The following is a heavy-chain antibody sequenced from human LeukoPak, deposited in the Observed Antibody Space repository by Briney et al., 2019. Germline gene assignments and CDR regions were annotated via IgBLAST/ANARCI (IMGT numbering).Heavy chain of an antibody. V-gene: IGHV1-18*01. J-gene: IGHJ4*02. CDR1: GYTFTSYG. CDR3: ARATDYYDSSGYYPDDY. D-gene: IGHD3-22*01. Sequence: ASVKVSCKASGYTFTSYGISWVRQAPGQGLEWMGWISAYNGNTNYAQKLQGRVTMTTDTSTSTAYMELRSLRSDDTAVYYCARATDYYDSSGYYPDDYWGQGTLVTVSS. CDR2: ISAYNGNT.